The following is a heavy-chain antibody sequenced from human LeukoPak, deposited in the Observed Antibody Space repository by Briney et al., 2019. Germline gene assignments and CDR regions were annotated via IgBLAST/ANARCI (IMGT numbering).Heavy chain of an antibody. CDR3: ARAPYSSSSSWFDP. CDR1: GFTFSSYS. D-gene: IGHD6-13*01. V-gene: IGHV3-48*04. Sequence: GGSLRLSCAASGFTFSSYSMNWVRQAPGKGLEWVSYISSSSSTIYYADSVKGRFTISRDNAKNSLYLQMNSLRAEDTAVYYCARAPYSSSSSWFDPWGQGTLVTVSS. CDR2: ISSSSSTI. J-gene: IGHJ5*02.